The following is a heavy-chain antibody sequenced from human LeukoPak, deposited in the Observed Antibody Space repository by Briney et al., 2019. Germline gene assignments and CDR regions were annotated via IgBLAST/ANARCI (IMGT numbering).Heavy chain of an antibody. CDR1: GGTFSSYA. D-gene: IGHD3-10*01. Sequence: GSSVKVSCKASGGTFSSYAISWVRQAPGQGLEWMGGIIPIFGTANYAQKFQGRVTITADKSTSTAYMELSSLRSEDTAVYYCARVTMVRGVINVTASYYYGMDVWGQGTTVTVSS. J-gene: IGHJ6*02. V-gene: IGHV1-69*06. CDR3: ARVTMVRGVINVTASYYYGMDV. CDR2: IIPIFGTA.